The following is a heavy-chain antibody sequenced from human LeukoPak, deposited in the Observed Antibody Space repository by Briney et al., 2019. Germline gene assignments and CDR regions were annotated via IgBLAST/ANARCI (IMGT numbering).Heavy chain of an antibody. V-gene: IGHV1-2*02. CDR2: INPNSGGT. CDR1: GYTFTGYY. J-gene: IGHJ4*02. CDR3: ARTSISSSWYFDY. Sequence: ASVKVSCKASGYTFTGYYMHWVRQAPGQGLEWMGWINPNSGGTNYAQKFQGRVTMTRDTSISTAYMELSSLRSEDTAVYYCARTSISSSWYFDYWGQGTLVTVSS. D-gene: IGHD6-13*01.